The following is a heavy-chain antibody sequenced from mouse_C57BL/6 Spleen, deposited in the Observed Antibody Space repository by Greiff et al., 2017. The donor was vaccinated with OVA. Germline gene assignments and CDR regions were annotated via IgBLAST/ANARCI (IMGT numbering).Heavy chain of an antibody. CDR2: INPNNGGT. J-gene: IGHJ4*01. CDR3: ARYGYCDSSYVGYAMDY. V-gene: IGHV1-18*01. Sequence: EVQLQQSGPELVKPGASVKIPCKASGYTFTDYNMDWVKQSHGKSLEWIGDINPNNGGTIYNQKFKGKATLTVDKSSSTAYMELRSLTSEDTAVYYCARYGYCDSSYVGYAMDYWCQGTSVTVSS. CDR1: GYTFTDYN. D-gene: IGHD1-1*01.